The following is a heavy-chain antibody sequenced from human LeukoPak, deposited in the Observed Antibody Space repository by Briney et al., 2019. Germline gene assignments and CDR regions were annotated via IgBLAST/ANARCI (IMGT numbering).Heavy chain of an antibody. CDR2: ISTSGSS. D-gene: IGHD3-22*01. J-gene: IGHJ4*02. Sequence: SETLSLTCTVSGGSINSYYWSWIRRPPGKGLEWIGYISTSGSSNHNPSHKSRVTISVDTSKNQFSLQLTSVTAADTAMYYCARWGGSGYYYFEYWGQGTLVTVSS. V-gene: IGHV4-4*09. CDR1: GGSINSYY. CDR3: ARWGGSGYYYFEY.